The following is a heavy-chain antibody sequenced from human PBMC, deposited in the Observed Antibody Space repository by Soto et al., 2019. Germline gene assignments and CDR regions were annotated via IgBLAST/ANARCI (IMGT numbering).Heavy chain of an antibody. CDR1: GGSINSDNW. J-gene: IGHJ4*02. D-gene: IGHD6-19*01. Sequence: PSETLSLTCDVSGGSINSDNWWTWVRQSPGKGLEWIGYIYYSGSTNYNPSLKSRVTISVDTSKNQFSLKLSSVTAADTAVYYCARDSSGWYGDLFDYWGQGTLVTVSS. CDR2: IYYSGST. V-gene: IGHV4-4*02. CDR3: ARDSSGWYGDLFDY.